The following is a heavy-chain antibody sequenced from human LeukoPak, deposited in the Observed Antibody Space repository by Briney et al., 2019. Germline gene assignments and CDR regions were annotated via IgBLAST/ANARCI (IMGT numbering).Heavy chain of an antibody. J-gene: IGHJ4*02. CDR1: GFTFSSYA. CDR3: AKLSGWTGWFFDY. CDR2: ISKSGDST. V-gene: IGHV3-23*01. Sequence: GGSLRLSCAASGFTFSSYAISWVRQAQGKGLEWVPAISKSGDSTYYADSVKGRFTISRDNSKNTIYLQMNSLRVEDTAVYYCAKLSGWTGWFFDYWGQGTVVTVSS. D-gene: IGHD6-19*01.